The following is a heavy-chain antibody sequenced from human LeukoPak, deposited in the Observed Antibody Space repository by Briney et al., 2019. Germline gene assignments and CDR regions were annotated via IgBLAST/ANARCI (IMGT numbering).Heavy chain of an antibody. D-gene: IGHD3-9*01. CDR2: TSVNNGDT. CDR1: GYMFNLFG. CDR3: VRDQYLNVMTGFDE. J-gene: IGHJ4*02. Sequence: GASVEVSCKASGYMFNLFGISWVRQAPGQGFEWMAWTSVNNGDTKYGQKFQGRVTVTTDTSTSTVYLELRSLRPDDTAVYYCVRDQYLNVMTGFDEWGQGTLVTVSS. V-gene: IGHV1-18*01.